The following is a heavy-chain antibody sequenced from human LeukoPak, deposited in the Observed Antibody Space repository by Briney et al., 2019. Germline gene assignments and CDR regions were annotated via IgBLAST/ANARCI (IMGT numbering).Heavy chain of an antibody. V-gene: IGHV1-2*02. CDR2: INPNSGGT. CDR3: ARDYYDSSSYYYVFDY. J-gene: IGHJ4*02. D-gene: IGHD3-22*01. CDR1: GYTFTGYY. Sequence: ASVKVSCKASGYTFTGYYMHWVRQAPGQGLEWMGWINPNSGGTNYAQKFQGKATMTRDTSISTAYMELSRLRSDDTAVYYCARDYYDSSSYYYVFDYWGRGTLVTVSS.